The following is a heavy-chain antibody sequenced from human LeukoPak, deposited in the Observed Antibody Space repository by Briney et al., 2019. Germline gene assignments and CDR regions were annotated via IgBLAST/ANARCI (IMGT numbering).Heavy chain of an antibody. CDR3: ARGDGSYSPFDY. D-gene: IGHD1-26*01. J-gene: IGHJ4*02. V-gene: IGHV3-30*02. CDR2: IRYDQSDK. CDR1: GSTFSSYA. Sequence: PGGSLRLSCAASGSTFSSYAMHWVRQAPGKGLEWVAFIRYDQSDKYYAASVEGRFTISRDNSKSTLYQQMNSLRAEDTAVYYCARGDGSYSPFDYWGQGTLVTVSS.